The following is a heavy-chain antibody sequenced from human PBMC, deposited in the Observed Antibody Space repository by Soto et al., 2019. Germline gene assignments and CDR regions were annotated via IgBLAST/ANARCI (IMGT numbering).Heavy chain of an antibody. CDR3: ARVVRLMLYSDY. V-gene: IGHV3-11*06. Sequence: QVQLVESGGGLVKPGGSLRLSCAASGFTFSDYYMSWIRQAPGQGLEWVSYIGPSSSYTNYADSVKGRFTISRDNTKNALYLQMNSLRDEDTAVYYCARVVRLMLYSDYWGQGTLVTVSS. J-gene: IGHJ4*02. CDR2: IGPSSSYT. D-gene: IGHD2-8*01. CDR1: GFTFSDYY.